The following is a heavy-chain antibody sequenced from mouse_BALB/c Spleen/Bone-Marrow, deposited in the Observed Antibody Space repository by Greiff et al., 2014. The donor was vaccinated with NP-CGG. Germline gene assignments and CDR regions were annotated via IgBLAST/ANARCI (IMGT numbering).Heavy chain of an antibody. CDR2: INPYNDGT. CDR1: GYTFTSYV. J-gene: IGHJ2*01. D-gene: IGHD3-2*01. V-gene: IGHV1-14*01. Sequence: EVQRVESGPELVKPGASVKMSCKASGYTFTSYVMHWVKQKPGQGLEWIGYINPYNDGTKYNEKFKGKATLTSDKSSSTAYMELSSLTSEDSAVYYCARPRQLGLPYYFDYWGQGTTLTVFS. CDR3: ARPRQLGLPYYFDY.